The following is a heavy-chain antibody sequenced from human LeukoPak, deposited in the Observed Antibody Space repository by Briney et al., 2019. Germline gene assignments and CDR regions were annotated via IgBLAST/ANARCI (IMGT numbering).Heavy chain of an antibody. CDR3: ARQDCSGGSCYLGDYYGMDV. Sequence: PGRSLRLSCAASGFTFSSYAMHWVRQAPGKGLEWVAVISYDGSNKYYADSVKGRFTISRDNSKNTLYLQMNSLRAEDTAVYYCARQDCSGGSCYLGDYYGMDVWGQGTTVTVSS. V-gene: IGHV3-30-3*01. CDR2: ISYDGSNK. CDR1: GFTFSSYA. J-gene: IGHJ6*02. D-gene: IGHD2-15*01.